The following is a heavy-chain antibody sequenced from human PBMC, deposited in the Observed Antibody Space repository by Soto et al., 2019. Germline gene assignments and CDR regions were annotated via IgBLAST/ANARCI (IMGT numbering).Heavy chain of an antibody. V-gene: IGHV5-51*01. CDR1: GYSFTSYW. CDR3: ARARLGYCSSTSCHTVYYYYGMEV. J-gene: IGHJ6*01. CDR2: IYPGDSDT. D-gene: IGHD2-2*02. Sequence: PGESLKISCKGSGYSFTSYWFGWLRQMPGKGLEWMGVIYPGDSDTRYSPSFQCQVTISADKSISTAYLQWSSLKPSDTAMYYCARARLGYCSSTSCHTVYYYYGMEVWGQGTTVAVPS.